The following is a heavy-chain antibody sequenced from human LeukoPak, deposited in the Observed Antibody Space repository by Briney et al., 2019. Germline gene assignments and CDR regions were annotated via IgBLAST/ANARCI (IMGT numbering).Heavy chain of an antibody. V-gene: IGHV1-46*01. CDR1: GYTFTSYY. Sequence: GSSVKVSCKASGYTFTSYYMHWVRQAPGQGLEWMGIINPSGGSTSYAQKFQGRVTMTRDTSTSTVYMELSSLRSEDTAVYYCARDFKGYYDSSGYYKRGGPAFDYWGQGTLVTVSS. CDR2: INPSGGST. J-gene: IGHJ4*02. CDR3: ARDFKGYYDSSGYYKRGGPAFDY. D-gene: IGHD3-22*01.